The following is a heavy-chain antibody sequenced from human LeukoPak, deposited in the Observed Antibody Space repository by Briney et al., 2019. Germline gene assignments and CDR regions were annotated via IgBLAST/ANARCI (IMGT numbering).Heavy chain of an antibody. V-gene: IGHV4-59*01. CDR3: ARSSSSWYPWYFDY. Sequence: KTSETLSLTCTVSGGSISSYYWSWIRQPPGKGLEWIGYIYYSGSTNYNPSLKSRVTISVDTSKNQFSLKLSSVTAADTAVYYCARSSSSWYPWYFDYWAREPWSPSPQ. D-gene: IGHD6-13*01. J-gene: IGHJ4*02. CDR1: GGSISSYY. CDR2: IYYSGST.